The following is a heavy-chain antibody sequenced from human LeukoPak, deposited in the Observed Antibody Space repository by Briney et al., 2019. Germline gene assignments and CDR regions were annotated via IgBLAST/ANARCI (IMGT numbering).Heavy chain of an antibody. Sequence: ASVKVSCKASGYTFTSYYMHWVRQAPGQGLEWMGIINPSSGSTSYAQKFQGRVTMTRDTSTSTVYMELSSLRSEDTAVYYCATRGAWFGELLYHDAFDIWGQGTMVTVSS. CDR1: GYTFTSYY. V-gene: IGHV1-46*01. CDR3: ATRGAWFGELLYHDAFDI. J-gene: IGHJ3*02. CDR2: INPSSGST. D-gene: IGHD3-10*01.